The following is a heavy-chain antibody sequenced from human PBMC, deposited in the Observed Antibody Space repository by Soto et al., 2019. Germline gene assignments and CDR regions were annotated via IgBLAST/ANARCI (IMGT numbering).Heavy chain of an antibody. CDR2: ISAYNGNT. V-gene: IGHV1-18*01. Sequence: QVQLVQSGAEVKKPGASVKVSCKGSGYTFTSYGISWVRQAPGQGLEWMGWISAYNGNTNYAQKPQGRVTMTTDTSTSTAYMELRSLRADDTAVYYCAGWGGYCSGGSCYNWFDPWGQGTLVTVSS. J-gene: IGHJ5*02. CDR1: GYTFTSYG. D-gene: IGHD2-15*01. CDR3: AGWGGYCSGGSCYNWFDP.